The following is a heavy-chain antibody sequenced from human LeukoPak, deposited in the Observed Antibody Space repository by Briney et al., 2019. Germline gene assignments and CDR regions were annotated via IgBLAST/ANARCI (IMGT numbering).Heavy chain of an antibody. J-gene: IGHJ4*02. CDR1: GGSISSGGYC. CDR2: IYYSGST. Sequence: SQTLSLTCTVSGGSISSGGYCWSWIRQHPGKGLEWIGYIYYSGSTYYNPSLKSRVTISVDTSKNQFSLKLSSVTAADTAVYYCARGSEDYVARTRFDYWGQGTLVTVSS. D-gene: IGHD4-17*01. V-gene: IGHV4-31*03. CDR3: ARGSEDYVARTRFDY.